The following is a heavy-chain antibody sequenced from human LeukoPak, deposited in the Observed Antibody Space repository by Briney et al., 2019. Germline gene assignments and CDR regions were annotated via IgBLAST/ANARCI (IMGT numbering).Heavy chain of an antibody. CDR1: GYTFTSYG. D-gene: IGHD6-19*01. CDR3: ARGRGSPYYYYMDV. Sequence: ASVKASCKASGYTFTSYGISWVRQAPGQGLEWMGWISAYNGNTNYAQKLQGRVTMTTDTSTSTAYMELRSLRSDDTAVYYCARGRGSPYYYYMDVWGKGTTVTVSS. J-gene: IGHJ6*03. V-gene: IGHV1-18*01. CDR2: ISAYNGNT.